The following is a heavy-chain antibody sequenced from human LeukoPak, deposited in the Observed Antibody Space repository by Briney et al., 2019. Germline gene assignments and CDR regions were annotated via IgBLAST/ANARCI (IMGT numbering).Heavy chain of an antibody. Sequence: PGGSLRLSCAASGFNFSSYGMSWVRQAPGKGLEWVSAISGSGGSTYYADSVKGRFTISRDNSKNTLYLQMNSLRAEDTAVYYCARRAGAYSHPYDYWGQGTLVTVSS. J-gene: IGHJ4*02. CDR2: ISGSGGST. V-gene: IGHV3-23*01. D-gene: IGHD4/OR15-4a*01. CDR3: ARRAGAYSHPYDY. CDR1: GFNFSSYG.